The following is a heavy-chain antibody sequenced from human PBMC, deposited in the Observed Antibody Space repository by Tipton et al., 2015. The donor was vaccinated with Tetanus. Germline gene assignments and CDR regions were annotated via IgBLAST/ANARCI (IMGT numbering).Heavy chain of an antibody. CDR2: IYYSGST. Sequence: TLSLTCTVSGGSVSSGSYFWSWIRQPPGKGLEWIGYIYYSGSTNYNPSLKSRVTISVDTSKNHFSLKLSSVTAADTAVYYWARVEAGGTSTEYYCFVGMNVWGQGTTVTVSS. CDR3: ARVEAGGTSTEYYCFVGMNV. CDR1: GGSVSSGSYF. V-gene: IGHV4-61*01. J-gene: IGHJ6*02. D-gene: IGHD2-15*01.